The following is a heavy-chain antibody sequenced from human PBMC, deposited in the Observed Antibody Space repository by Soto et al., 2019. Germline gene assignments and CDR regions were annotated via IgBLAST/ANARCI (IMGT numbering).Heavy chain of an antibody. V-gene: IGHV1-69*01. CDR3: LGWIQLWSPYYGMDV. CDR2: IIPIFGTA. Sequence: QVQLVQSGAEVKKPGSSVKVSCKASGGTFSSYAISWVRQAPGQGLEWMGGIIPIFGTANYAQKFQGRVAITADESTSTAYMELSSLRSEDTAVYYCLGWIQLWSPYYGMDVWGQGTTVTVSS. J-gene: IGHJ6*02. CDR1: GGTFSSYA. D-gene: IGHD5-18*01.